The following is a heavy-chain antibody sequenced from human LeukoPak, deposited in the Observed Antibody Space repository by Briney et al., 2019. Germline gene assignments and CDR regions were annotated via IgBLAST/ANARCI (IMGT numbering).Heavy chain of an antibody. CDR1: GYSFTTYW. D-gene: IGHD5-12*01. V-gene: IGHV5-10-1*01. CDR3: ARLPNGYAGEGY. J-gene: IGHJ4*02. Sequence: NAGESLKIFCKGSGYSFTTYWISWVRQMPGKGLEWMGRIDPSDSYTNYSPSFQGHVTISADKSISTAYLQWSSLEASDTAMYYCARLPNGYAGEGYWGQGTLVTVSS. CDR2: IDPSDSYT.